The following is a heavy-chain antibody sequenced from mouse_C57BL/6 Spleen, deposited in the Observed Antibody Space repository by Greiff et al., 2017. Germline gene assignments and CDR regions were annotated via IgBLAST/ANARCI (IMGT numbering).Heavy chain of an antibody. J-gene: IGHJ3*01. D-gene: IGHD4-1*01. V-gene: IGHV1-15*01. CDR3: TPLAGTRAD. Sequence: VQLQQSGAELVRPGASVTLSCKASGYTFTDYEMHWVKQTPVHGLEWIGAIDPETGGTAYNQKFKGKAILTADKSSSTAYMGLRSLTSEDSAVYYCTPLAGTRADWGQGTRVTVAA. CDR2: IDPETGGT. CDR1: GYTFTDYE.